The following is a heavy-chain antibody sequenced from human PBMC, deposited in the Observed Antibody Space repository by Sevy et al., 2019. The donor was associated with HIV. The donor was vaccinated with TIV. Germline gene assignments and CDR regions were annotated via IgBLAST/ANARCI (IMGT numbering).Heavy chain of an antibody. CDR2: ISYDGSNK. CDR3: AKDSADALRYFDWLLNY. J-gene: IGHJ4*02. D-gene: IGHD3-9*01. V-gene: IGHV3-30*18. Sequence: GGSLRLSCAASGFTFSSYWMSWVRQAPGKGLEWVAVISYDGSNKYYADSVKGRFTISRDNSKNTLYLQMNSLRAEDTAVYYCAKDSADALRYFDWLLNYWGQGTLVTVSS. CDR1: GFTFSSYW.